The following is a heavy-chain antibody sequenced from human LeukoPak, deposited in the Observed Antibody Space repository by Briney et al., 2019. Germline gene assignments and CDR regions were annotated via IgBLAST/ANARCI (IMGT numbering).Heavy chain of an antibody. Sequence: LETLSLTCTVSGGSISTYYWSWIRQPPGKGMEYIGYIYYSGSTNYNPSLKSRVTMSLDTSKNLFSLKLSSVTAADTAVYYCAREEVPHGFDIWGQGTMVTVSS. CDR2: IYYSGST. J-gene: IGHJ3*02. CDR1: GGSISTYY. V-gene: IGHV4-59*01. CDR3: AREEVPHGFDI.